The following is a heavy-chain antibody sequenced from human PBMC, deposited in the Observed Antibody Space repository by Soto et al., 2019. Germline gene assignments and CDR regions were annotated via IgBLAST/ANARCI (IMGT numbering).Heavy chain of an antibody. V-gene: IGHV1-18*01. Sequence: QVQLVQSGAEVKKPGASVKVSCKASGYTFTSYGISWVRQAPGQGLEWMGWISAYNGNTNYGQKLQGRVTMTTDTSTSTAYMELRSLRSDDTAVYYCARDRIAAAERSYYYYMDVWGKGTTVTVSS. CDR1: GYTFTSYG. CDR2: ISAYNGNT. J-gene: IGHJ6*03. D-gene: IGHD6-13*01. CDR3: ARDRIAAAERSYYYYMDV.